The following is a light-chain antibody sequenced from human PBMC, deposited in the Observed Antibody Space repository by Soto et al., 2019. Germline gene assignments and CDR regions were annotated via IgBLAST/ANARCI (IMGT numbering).Light chain of an antibody. V-gene: IGKV1-5*01. CDR1: QTISSW. CDR3: QQYNSYSWT. CDR2: DAT. Sequence: DIQLTQSSSTLSASVGDRVTVTCRASQTISSWLAWYQQKPGKAPKLLIHDATSLESGVPSRFSGSGSGTEFTLTISSLQPDDFATYYCQQYNSYSWTFGQGTKVDIK. J-gene: IGKJ1*01.